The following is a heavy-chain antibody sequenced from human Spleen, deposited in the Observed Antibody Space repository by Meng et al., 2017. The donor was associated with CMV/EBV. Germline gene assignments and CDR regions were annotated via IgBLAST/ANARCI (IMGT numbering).Heavy chain of an antibody. CDR3: AKTGQWLEYYFDY. CDR1: GFTFSSDG. Sequence: ASGFTFSSDGMHWVRQAPGKGLEWVAFIRYDGSNKYYADSVKGRFTISRDNSKNTLYLQMNSLRAEDTAVYYCAKTGQWLEYYFDYWGQGTLVTVSS. D-gene: IGHD6-19*01. V-gene: IGHV3-30*02. CDR2: IRYDGSNK. J-gene: IGHJ4*02.